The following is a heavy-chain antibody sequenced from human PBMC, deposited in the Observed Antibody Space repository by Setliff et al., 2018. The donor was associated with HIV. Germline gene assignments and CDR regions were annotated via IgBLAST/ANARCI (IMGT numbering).Heavy chain of an antibody. CDR3: TRCFGSYLPIMDY. CDR1: GFTFSSYS. Sequence: GGSLRLSCAASGFTFSSYSMNWVRQAPGKGLEWVGFMRSKTDGGTTGYAASVKGRFTVSRDDSKSIAYLQMNSLKTEDTAMYYCTRCFGSYLPIMDYWGQGTLVTVSS. V-gene: IGHV3-49*04. D-gene: IGHD1-26*01. J-gene: IGHJ4*02. CDR2: MRSKTDGGTT.